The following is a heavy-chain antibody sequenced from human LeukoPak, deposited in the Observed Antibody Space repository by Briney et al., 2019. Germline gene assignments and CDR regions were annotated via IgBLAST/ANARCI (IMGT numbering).Heavy chain of an antibody. CDR2: MNPNSGNT. V-gene: IGHV1-8*01. D-gene: IGHD6-13*01. Sequence: ASVTVSCKASGYTFTSYDINWVRQATGQGLEWMGWMNPNSGNTGYAQKFQGRVTMTRNTSISTAYMELSSLRSEDTAVYYCARGSVKAAAGTRYYYGMDVWGQGTTVTVSS. CDR1: GYTFTSYD. CDR3: ARGSVKAAAGTRYYYGMDV. J-gene: IGHJ6*02.